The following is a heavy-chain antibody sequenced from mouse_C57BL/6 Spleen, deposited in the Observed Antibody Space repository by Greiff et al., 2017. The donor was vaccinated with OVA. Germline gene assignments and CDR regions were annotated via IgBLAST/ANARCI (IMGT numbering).Heavy chain of an antibody. CDR3: AREGGYDYPAWFAY. Sequence: EVQLQQSGPELVKPGASVKISCKASGYSFTDYNMNWVKQSNGKSLEWIGDINPNNGGTSYNQKFKGKATLTVDKSSSTAYMELRSLTSEDSAVYYCAREGGYDYPAWFAYWGQGTLVTVSA. J-gene: IGHJ3*01. D-gene: IGHD2-4*01. CDR2: INPNNGGT. V-gene: IGHV1-18*01. CDR1: GYSFTDYN.